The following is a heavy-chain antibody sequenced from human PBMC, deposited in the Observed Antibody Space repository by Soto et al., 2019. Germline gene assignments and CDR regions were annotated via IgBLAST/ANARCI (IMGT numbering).Heavy chain of an antibody. CDR3: ARGKGMEENYYYHGMDV. D-gene: IGHD1-1*01. CDR1: GYSFSTYA. CDR2: INGGKGNT. V-gene: IGHV1-3*01. Sequence: QVQVVQSGAEVKKPGASVKVSCKASGYSFSTYAMHWVRQAPGQGLEWMGWINGGKGNTKYSQKFKDRVTISRDTSASTGYMELSSLRVEDTAVYYCARGKGMEENYYYHGMDVWGPGTTVTVS. J-gene: IGHJ6*02.